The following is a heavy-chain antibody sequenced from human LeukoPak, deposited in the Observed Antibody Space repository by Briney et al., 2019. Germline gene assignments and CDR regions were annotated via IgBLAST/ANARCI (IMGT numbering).Heavy chain of an antibody. V-gene: IGHV1-8*01. CDR1: GYTFTSYD. Sequence: GASVKVSCKASGYTFTSYDINWVRQATGQGLEWMGWMNPNSGNTGYAQKFQGRVTMTRNTSISTAYMELSSLRSEDMAVYYCARGLKKRGYSYGKRYYYYYYMDVWGKGTTVTVSS. D-gene: IGHD5-18*01. J-gene: IGHJ6*03. CDR2: MNPNSGNT. CDR3: ARGLKKRGYSYGKRYYYYYYMDV.